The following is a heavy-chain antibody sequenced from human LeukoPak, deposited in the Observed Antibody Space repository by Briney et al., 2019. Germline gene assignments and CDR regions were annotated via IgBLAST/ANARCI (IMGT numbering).Heavy chain of an antibody. V-gene: IGHV3-23*01. Sequence: QTGGSLRLSRAASGFTFSNYAMSWVRQAPGKGLEWVSLISDSGSSTYYADSVKGRFTISRDNSKNTLYLQMNSLRAEDTAVYYCAKGGGSRNFDYWGQGTLVTVSS. D-gene: IGHD1-26*01. J-gene: IGHJ4*02. CDR1: GFTFSNYA. CDR2: ISDSGSST. CDR3: AKGGGSRNFDY.